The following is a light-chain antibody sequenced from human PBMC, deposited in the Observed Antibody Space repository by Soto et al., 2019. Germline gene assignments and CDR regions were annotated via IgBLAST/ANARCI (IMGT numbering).Light chain of an antibody. CDR1: QSVSSS. Sequence: EIVLTQSPATLSLSPGERATLYCRASQSVSSSLAWYQQKPGQAPRLLIYNASNRATGIPARFSGSGSGTDFTLTISSLEPEDFAVYYCQQRSDWPPGATFGQGTRLEIK. CDR3: QQRSDWPPGAT. J-gene: IGKJ5*01. V-gene: IGKV3-11*01. CDR2: NAS.